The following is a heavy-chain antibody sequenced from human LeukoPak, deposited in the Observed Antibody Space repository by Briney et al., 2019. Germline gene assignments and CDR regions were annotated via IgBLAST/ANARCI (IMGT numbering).Heavy chain of an antibody. CDR3: AAVTLTYSSSWFSYYYMDV. J-gene: IGHJ6*03. D-gene: IGHD6-13*01. CDR1: GFTFTSSA. V-gene: IGHV1-58*01. CDR2: IVVGSGNT. Sequence: SVKVSCKASGFTFTSSAVQWVRQARGQRLEWIGWIVVGSGNTNYAQKFQERVTITRDMSTSTAYMELSSLRSEDTAVYYCAAVTLTYSSSWFSYYYMDVWGKGTTVTVSS.